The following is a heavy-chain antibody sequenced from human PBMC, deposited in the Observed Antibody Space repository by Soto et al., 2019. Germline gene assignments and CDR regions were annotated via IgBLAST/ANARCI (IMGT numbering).Heavy chain of an antibody. V-gene: IGHV1-3*01. D-gene: IGHD1-1*01. Sequence: GASVKVSCKASRYSFTTYALHWVRQAPGQRLEWMGWINAGNGDTKYSEKFQGRVTITRDTSANTAYMELSSLRPEDTSVYYCARDPGTGAALRAYHFDYWGQGTLVTVPQ. CDR2: INAGNGDT. CDR3: ARDPGTGAALRAYHFDY. CDR1: RYSFTTYA. J-gene: IGHJ4*02.